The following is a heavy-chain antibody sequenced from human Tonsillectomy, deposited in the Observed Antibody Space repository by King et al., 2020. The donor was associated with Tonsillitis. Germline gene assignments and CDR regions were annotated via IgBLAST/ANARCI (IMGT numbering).Heavy chain of an antibody. CDR2: ISASGTTI. Sequence: VQLVQSGGGLVQPGGSLRLSCAASGFTFTSFQMNWVRQAPGKGLEWVSYISASGTTIYYADSVNGRFTISRDNAKNSLCLEMNSLRAEDTAVYYCARESPDGGSYRWGQGTLVTVSS. CDR3: ARESPDGGSYR. D-gene: IGHD1-26*01. V-gene: IGHV3-48*03. CDR1: GFTFTSFQ. J-gene: IGHJ5*02.